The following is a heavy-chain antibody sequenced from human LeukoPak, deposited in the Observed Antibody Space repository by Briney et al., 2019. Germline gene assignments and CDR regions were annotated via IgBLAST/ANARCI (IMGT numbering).Heavy chain of an antibody. D-gene: IGHD2/OR15-2a*01. CDR2: IKQDGSEK. CDR3: ARDLMSSSAFDI. J-gene: IGHJ3*02. CDR1: GFTFSSYE. V-gene: IGHV3-7*01. Sequence: PGGSLRLSCAASGFTFSSYEMNWVRQAPGKGLEWVANIKQDGSEKYYVDSVKGRFTISRDNAKNSLYLQMNSLRAEDTAVYYCARDLMSSSAFDIWGQGTMVTVSS.